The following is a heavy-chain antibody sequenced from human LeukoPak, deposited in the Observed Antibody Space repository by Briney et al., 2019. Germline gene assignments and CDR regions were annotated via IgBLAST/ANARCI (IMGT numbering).Heavy chain of an antibody. D-gene: IGHD4-4*01. CDR3: ARGPDYSNYVLSIVDP. CDR1: GYTFTSYY. CDR2: INPGGGST. J-gene: IGHJ5*02. Sequence: ASVKVSCKASGYTFTSYYMHWVRQAPGQGLEWMGIINPGGGSTSYAQKFQGRVTMTRDTSTSTVYMELSSLRSEDTAVYYCARGPDYSNYVLSIVDPWGQGTLVTVSS. V-gene: IGHV1-46*01.